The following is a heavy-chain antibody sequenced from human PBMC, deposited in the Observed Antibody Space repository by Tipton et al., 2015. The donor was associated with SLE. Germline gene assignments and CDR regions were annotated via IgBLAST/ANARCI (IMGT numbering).Heavy chain of an antibody. V-gene: IGHV4-61*01. CDR3: ARMDFWSGYYPRWFDP. Sequence: TLSLTCTVSNGSITSLYDYWGWVRQPPGKGLEWIGYIYYSGSTNYNPSLKSRVTISVDTSKNQFSLKLSSVTAADTAVYYCARMDFWSGYYPRWFDPWGQGTLVTVSS. CDR2: IYYSGST. CDR1: NGSITSLYDY. D-gene: IGHD3-3*01. J-gene: IGHJ5*02.